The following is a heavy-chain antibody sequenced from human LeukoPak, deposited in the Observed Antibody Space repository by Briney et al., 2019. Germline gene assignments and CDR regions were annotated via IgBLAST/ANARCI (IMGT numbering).Heavy chain of an antibody. CDR3: ARDDSPYNY. CDR2: ISYDGSNK. J-gene: IGHJ4*02. V-gene: IGHV3-30-3*01. D-gene: IGHD3-22*01. CDR1: GFTFSSYA. Sequence: GGSLRLSCAASGFTFSSYAMHWVRQAPGKGLEWVAVISYDGSNKYYADSVKGRFTISRDNSKNTLYLQMNSLRAEDTAVYYCARDDSPYNYWGQGTLVTVSS.